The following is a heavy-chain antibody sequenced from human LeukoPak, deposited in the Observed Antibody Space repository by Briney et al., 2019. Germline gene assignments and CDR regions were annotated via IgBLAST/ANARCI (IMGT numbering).Heavy chain of an antibody. D-gene: IGHD3-16*02. CDR2: IYHSGST. Sequence: SETLSLTCSVSGYSITSGYFWGWIRQPPGKGLEWIGSIYHSGSTYYNPSLKSRVTISLDTSKNQLSLKLSSVTAADTAVYYCARGEHYDYVWGSYRYWAFDIWGQGTMVTVSS. V-gene: IGHV4-38-2*02. CDR1: GYSITSGYF. J-gene: IGHJ3*02. CDR3: ARGEHYDYVWGSYRYWAFDI.